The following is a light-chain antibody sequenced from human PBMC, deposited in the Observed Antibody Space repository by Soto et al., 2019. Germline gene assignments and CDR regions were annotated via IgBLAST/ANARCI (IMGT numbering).Light chain of an antibody. V-gene: IGKV1-9*01. CDR1: QDIANY. J-gene: IGKJ4*01. CDR2: ATS. Sequence: IQLTQSPSFLSASVGDRVTITCRASQDIANYLAWYQQKPGKAPKFLIYATSTFQSGVPSRFSGGGSGTEFTLTISSLQPEDFATYYCQQVNSYPLTLGGGTKVEIK. CDR3: QQVNSYPLT.